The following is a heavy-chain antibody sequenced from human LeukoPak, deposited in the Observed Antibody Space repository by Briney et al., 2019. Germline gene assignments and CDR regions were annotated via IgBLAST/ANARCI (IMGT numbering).Heavy chain of an antibody. CDR2: ISAYNGNT. CDR1: GYTFTTYG. CDR3: ARSRRGSGWYGFDN. J-gene: IGHJ5*02. V-gene: IGHV1-18*01. D-gene: IGHD6-19*01. Sequence: ASVKVSCTASGYTFTTYGISWVRQAPGQGLEWMGWISAYNGNTNYGQKLQGRLTMTKDTSTSTDYMELRSLRSDDTAVYYCARSRRGSGWYGFDNWVQGTLVTVSS.